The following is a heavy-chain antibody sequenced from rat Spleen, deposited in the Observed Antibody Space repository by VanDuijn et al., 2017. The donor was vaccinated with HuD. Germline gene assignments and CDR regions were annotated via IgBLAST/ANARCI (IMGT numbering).Heavy chain of an antibody. D-gene: IGHD1-1*01. CDR3: TRENYYSGDY. J-gene: IGHJ2*01. CDR2: ISYDGSST. Sequence: EVQLVESGGGLVQPGRSLKLSCAASGFTFSDYNMAWVRQAPKKGLEWVATISYDGSSTYYGDSVKGRFTISRDNAESTLYLQMNSLRSEDTATYYCTRENYYSGDYWGQGVMVTVSS. CDR1: GFTFSDYN. V-gene: IGHV5-7*01.